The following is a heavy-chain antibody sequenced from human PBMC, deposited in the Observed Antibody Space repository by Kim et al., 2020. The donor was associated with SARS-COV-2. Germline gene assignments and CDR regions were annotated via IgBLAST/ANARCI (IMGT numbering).Heavy chain of an antibody. V-gene: IGHV3-23*01. CDR3: ANLRDSGYHQTFDY. CDR2: ISGSGGST. Sequence: GGSLRLSCAASGFTFSSYAMSWVRQAPGKGLEWVSAISGSGGSTYYADSVKGRFTISRDNSKNTLYLQMNSLRAEDTAVYYCANLRDSGYHQTFDYWGQGTLVTVSS. J-gene: IGHJ4*02. CDR1: GFTFSSYA. D-gene: IGHD5-12*01.